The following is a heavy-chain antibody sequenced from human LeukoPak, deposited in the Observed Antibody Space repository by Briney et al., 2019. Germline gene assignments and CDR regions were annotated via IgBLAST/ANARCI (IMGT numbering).Heavy chain of an antibody. D-gene: IGHD3-22*01. J-gene: IGHJ4*02. CDR1: GGSISSYY. CDR2: IYYSGST. CDR3: ARANGETFYDSSGYYDY. Sequence: SETLSLTCTVSGGSISSYYWSWIRQPPGKGLEWIGYIYYSGSTNYNPSLKSRVTISVDTSKNQFSLKLSSVTAADTAVYYCARANGETFYDSSGYYDYWGQGTQVTVSS. V-gene: IGHV4-59*01.